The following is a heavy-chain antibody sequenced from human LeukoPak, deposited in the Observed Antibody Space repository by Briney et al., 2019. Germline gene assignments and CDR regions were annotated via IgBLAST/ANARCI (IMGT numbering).Heavy chain of an antibody. CDR3: AKDRSIAAGDDAFDI. J-gene: IGHJ3*02. V-gene: IGHV3-23*01. CDR2: ISGSGIST. Sequence: GGSLRLSCAASGFTFSSYAMNWVRQAPGKGLEWVSHISGSGISTYYADSVKGRFTISRDNSKNTLYLQVNSLRVEDTAVFYCAKDRSIAAGDDAFDIWGQGTMVTVSS. D-gene: IGHD6-13*01. CDR1: GFTFSSYA.